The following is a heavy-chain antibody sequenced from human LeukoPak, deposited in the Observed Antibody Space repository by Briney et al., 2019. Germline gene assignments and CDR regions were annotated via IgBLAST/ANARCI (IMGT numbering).Heavy chain of an antibody. D-gene: IGHD7-27*01. J-gene: IGHJ4*02. CDR2: INHSGST. Sequence: SETLSLTCAVYGGSFSGYYWSWIRQPPGKGLEWIGEINHSGSTNYNSSLKSRVTISVDTSKNQFSLKLSSVTAADTAVYYCAREVNWGCLSSLDYWGQGTLVTVSS. V-gene: IGHV4-34*01. CDR3: AREVNWGCLSSLDY. CDR1: GGSFSGYY.